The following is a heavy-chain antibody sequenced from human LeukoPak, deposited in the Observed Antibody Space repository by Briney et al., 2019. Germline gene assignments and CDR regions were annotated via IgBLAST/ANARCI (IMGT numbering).Heavy chain of an antibody. CDR3: AKDRNSCNSNSCPDYFDF. CDR1: GFTFSSYS. Sequence: GGSLSLSWAASGFTFSSYSMTWVRQAARRGLEWDSTISGGGGGTYFADSVKGRSTISRDNSKNTLYLQMNSLRAEDTAVFYCAKDRNSCNSNSCPDYFDFWGQGTLVTVSS. J-gene: IGHJ4*02. V-gene: IGHV3-23*01. D-gene: IGHD2-2*01. CDR2: ISGGGGGT.